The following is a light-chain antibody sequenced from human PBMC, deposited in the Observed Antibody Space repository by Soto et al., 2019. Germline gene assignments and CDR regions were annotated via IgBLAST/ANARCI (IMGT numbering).Light chain of an antibody. CDR2: GAS. Sequence: EIVVTQSPGTLSLSPGERATLSCRASQSVSSSYLACYQQKPGQAPRLLIYGASSRATGIPDRFSGSGSGTDFTLTISRLEPEDFAVYYCQQYGSAPRTFGQGTKLELK. CDR1: QSVSSSY. CDR3: QQYGSAPRT. V-gene: IGKV3-20*01. J-gene: IGKJ1*01.